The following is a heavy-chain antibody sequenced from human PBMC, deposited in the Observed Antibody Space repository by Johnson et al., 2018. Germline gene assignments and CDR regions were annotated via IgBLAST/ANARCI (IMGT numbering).Heavy chain of an antibody. CDR2: ISGSDGST. Sequence: QLVESGGGLVQPGGSLRLSCAASGFTFSSYAMSWVRQAPGEGLEWVSTISGSDGSTYYADSVMGRFTISRDSSKNTLYLKMNSLRAADTAVYYCAKGARYSGSYYSQYFQHWGQGALVTVSS. CDR3: AKGARYSGSYYSQYFQH. CDR1: GFTFSSYA. J-gene: IGHJ1*01. V-gene: IGHV3-23*04. D-gene: IGHD1-26*01.